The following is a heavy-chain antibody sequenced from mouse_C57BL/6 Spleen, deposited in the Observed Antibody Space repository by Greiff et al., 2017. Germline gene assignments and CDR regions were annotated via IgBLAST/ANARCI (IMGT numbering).Heavy chain of an antibody. V-gene: IGHV1-80*01. Sequence: VQLQQSGAELVKPGASVKISCKASGYAFSSYWMNWVKQRPGKGLEWIGQIYPGDGDTNYNGKFKGKATLTADNASSTAYMQLSSLTSEDSAVYFCARPSYYGSSYEADYFDYWGQGTTLTVSS. D-gene: IGHD1-1*01. CDR1: GYAFSSYW. CDR2: IYPGDGDT. J-gene: IGHJ2*01. CDR3: ARPSYYGSSYEADYFDY.